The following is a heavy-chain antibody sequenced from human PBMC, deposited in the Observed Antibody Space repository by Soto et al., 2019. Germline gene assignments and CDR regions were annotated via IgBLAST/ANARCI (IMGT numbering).Heavy chain of an antibody. D-gene: IGHD1-26*01. J-gene: IGHJ3*02. V-gene: IGHV3-48*02. Sequence: GGSLRLSCAASGFTFSSYSMNWVRQAPGKGLEWVSYISSSSSTIYYADSVKGRFTISRDNAKNSLYLQMNSLRDEDTAVYYCARGWELTDVEDAFDIWVQGTMVTVSS. CDR1: GFTFSSYS. CDR3: ARGWELTDVEDAFDI. CDR2: ISSSSSTI.